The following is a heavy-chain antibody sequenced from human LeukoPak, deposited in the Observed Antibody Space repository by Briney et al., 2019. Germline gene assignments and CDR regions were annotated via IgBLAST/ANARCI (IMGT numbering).Heavy chain of an antibody. CDR3: VRVSPDYDFWSGHKENFDY. D-gene: IGHD3-3*01. J-gene: IGHJ4*02. CDR2: INPNSGGT. Sequence: ASVKVSCKASGYTFTGYYMHWVRQAPGQGLEWMGWINPNSGGTNYAQKFQGRVTMTRDTSISTAYMELSRLRSDDTAVYYCVRVSPDYDFWSGHKENFDYWGQGTLVTVSS. CDR1: GYTFTGYY. V-gene: IGHV1-2*02.